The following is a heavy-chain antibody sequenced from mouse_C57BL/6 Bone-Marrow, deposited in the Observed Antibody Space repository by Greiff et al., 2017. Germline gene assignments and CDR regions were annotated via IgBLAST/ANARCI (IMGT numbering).Heavy chain of an antibody. CDR1: GYTFTSYW. J-gene: IGHJ4*01. D-gene: IGHD4-1*01. Sequence: QVHVKQSGAELVKPGASVKLSCKASGYTFTSYWMHWVKQRPGQGLEWIGMIHPNSGSTNYNEKFKSKATLTVDKSSSTAYMQLSSLTSEDSAVYYCARPGTEGYYYAMDYWGQGTSVTVSS. CDR3: ARPGTEGYYYAMDY. V-gene: IGHV1-64*01. CDR2: IHPNSGST.